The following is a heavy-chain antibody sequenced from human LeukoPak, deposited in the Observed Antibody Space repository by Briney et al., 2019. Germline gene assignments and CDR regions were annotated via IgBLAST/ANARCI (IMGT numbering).Heavy chain of an antibody. CDR1: GFTFSSYW. Sequence: PGGSLRLSCAASGFTFSSYWMHWVRQAPGKGLEWVALISYDGSNKYYADSVKGRFTISRDNSKNTLYLQMNSLRAEDTAVYYCARVPLVATTNTFRFWLLGADYWGQGTLVTVSS. D-gene: IGHD3-22*01. CDR3: ARVPLVATTNTFRFWLLGADY. CDR2: ISYDGSNK. V-gene: IGHV3-30*03. J-gene: IGHJ4*02.